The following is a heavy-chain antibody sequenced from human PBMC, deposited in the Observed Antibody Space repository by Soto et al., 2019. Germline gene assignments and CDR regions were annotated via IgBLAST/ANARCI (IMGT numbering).Heavy chain of an antibody. CDR1: GYTFTGYY. CDR3: ARAGMPAARRGEYAMDV. D-gene: IGHD6-25*01. Sequence: QVQLVQSGAEVKRPGASVMVSCKASGYTFTGYYIHWVRQAPGQGLEWLGWINPNSGGTKFAQKFQGRVTMARDTSISTAYMELSGPTSDDTAVYHCARAGMPAARRGEYAMDVWGRGTTVTVSS. CDR2: INPNSGGT. J-gene: IGHJ6*02. V-gene: IGHV1-2*02.